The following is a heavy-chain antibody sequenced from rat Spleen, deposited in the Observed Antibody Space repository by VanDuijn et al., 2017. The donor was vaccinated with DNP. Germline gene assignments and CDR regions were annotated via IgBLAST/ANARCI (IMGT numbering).Heavy chain of an antibody. Sequence: EVHLVESGGGLVQPGRSLKLSCVASGFTFSKYGMAWVRQAPTKGLEWVASISTGGNNAYYRDSVKGRFTISRDNAKNTQYLQMESLRSEDTATYYCTSPVPSGHYVMDAWGQGTSVTVSS. CDR3: TSPVPSGHYVMDA. V-gene: IGHV5S13*01. D-gene: IGHD4-3*01. CDR1: GFTFSKYG. CDR2: ISTGGNNA. J-gene: IGHJ4*01.